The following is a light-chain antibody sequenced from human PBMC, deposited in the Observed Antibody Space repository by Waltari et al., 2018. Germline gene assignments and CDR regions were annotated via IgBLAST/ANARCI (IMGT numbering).Light chain of an antibody. CDR2: GNT. Sequence: QSVLTQPPSASGTPGPRVPISCSGSSSDIGDNYVYWYKQLPGTAPKLLIYGNTQRPSGVPDRFSGSKSGTSASLAISDLRSEDEADYYCAAWDDNLLYVFGTGTKVTVL. CDR3: AAWDDNLLYV. V-gene: IGLV1-47*01. J-gene: IGLJ1*01. CDR1: SSDIGDNY.